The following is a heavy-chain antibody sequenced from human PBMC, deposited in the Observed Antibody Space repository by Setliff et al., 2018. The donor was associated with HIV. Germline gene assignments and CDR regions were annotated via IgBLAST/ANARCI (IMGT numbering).Heavy chain of an antibody. D-gene: IGHD5-12*01. CDR2: IYYTGST. CDR3: ARGVIETDYDYVDIYYYNYMDV. Sequence: LTCTVSGGSISTYFWSWVRQTPGKGLEWIGYIYYTGSTSYNPSFRSRVTISVDTSKKHFSLRLTSVTAADTAVYFCARGVIETDYDYVDIYYYNYMDVWGKGTAVTVSS. J-gene: IGHJ6*03. V-gene: IGHV4-59*08. CDR1: GGSISTYF.